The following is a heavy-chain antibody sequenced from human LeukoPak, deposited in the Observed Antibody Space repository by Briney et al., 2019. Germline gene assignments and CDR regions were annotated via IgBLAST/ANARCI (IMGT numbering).Heavy chain of an antibody. CDR2: VSLSGLT. Sequence: PSETLSLTCGVSVGPITITNGWIWVRQPPGQGLEWIGEVSLSGLTNYNPSLSSRIIMALDTSKNHLSLHLTSVTAADTAVYYCSRENGAFSPFGYWGQGYLVTVLS. V-gene: IGHV4-4*02. J-gene: IGHJ4*02. CDR3: SRENGAFSPFGY. D-gene: IGHD2-8*01. CDR1: VGPITITNG.